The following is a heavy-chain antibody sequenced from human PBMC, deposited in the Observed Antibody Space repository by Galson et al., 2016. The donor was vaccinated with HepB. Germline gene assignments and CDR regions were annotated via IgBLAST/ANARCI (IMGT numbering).Heavy chain of an antibody. V-gene: IGHV4-30-2*01. CDR2: IYHSGST. CDR3: ARGAAGKDLDF. D-gene: IGHD6-25*01. Sequence: LTCAVSGGSISSGGYSWNWVRQPPGKDLEWIGYIYHSGSTSYNPSLEGRVTISVDTSKNLFSLNLTFVTAADTAVYYCARGAAGKDLDFWGQGNLVIVSS. J-gene: IGHJ4*02. CDR1: GGSISSGGYS.